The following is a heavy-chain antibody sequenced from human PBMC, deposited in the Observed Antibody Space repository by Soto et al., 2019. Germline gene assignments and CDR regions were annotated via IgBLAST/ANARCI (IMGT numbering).Heavy chain of an antibody. J-gene: IGHJ3*01. CDR1: GLSFSDVK. Sequence: EVLLVASGGVLVKPGESLRLSCAGSGLSFSDVKMTWVRPLPGKGLEWVGRIQTKTGGATAEYPAAVRGRCTNSGDDSKNTLFRQLTSLDSEDTAVYYWATDYVWAFQIWGQGTTVTVSS. CDR2: IQTKTGGATA. CDR3: ATDYVWAFQI. V-gene: IGHV3-15*01. D-gene: IGHD3-16*01.